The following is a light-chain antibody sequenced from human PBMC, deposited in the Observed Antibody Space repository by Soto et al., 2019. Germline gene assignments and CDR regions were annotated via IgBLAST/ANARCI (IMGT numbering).Light chain of an antibody. Sequence: DIQLTQARSCLSASVGVRVTVTCRASQSIRSYLNWYQQEPGKAPKLLIYAASGLQSGVASRCSGCGSGTDFTLTTSSLQPDYVATYQCQQSYSTPSTLGQGTKVDI. CDR1: QSIRSY. CDR3: QQSYSTPST. CDR2: AAS. V-gene: IGKV1-39*01. J-gene: IGKJ1*01.